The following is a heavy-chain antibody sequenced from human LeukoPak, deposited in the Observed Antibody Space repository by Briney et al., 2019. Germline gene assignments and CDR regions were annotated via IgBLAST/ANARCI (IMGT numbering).Heavy chain of an antibody. Sequence: SETLSLTWAVYGGSFSGYYWSWIRQPPGKGLEWIGEINHSGSTNYNPSLKRRVTISVDTSKNQFSLKLSSVTAADTAVYYCAIPSGDTAMVTQNAFDIWGQGTMVTVSS. D-gene: IGHD5-18*01. J-gene: IGHJ3*02. CDR3: AIPSGDTAMVTQNAFDI. V-gene: IGHV4-34*01. CDR2: INHSGST. CDR1: GGSFSGYY.